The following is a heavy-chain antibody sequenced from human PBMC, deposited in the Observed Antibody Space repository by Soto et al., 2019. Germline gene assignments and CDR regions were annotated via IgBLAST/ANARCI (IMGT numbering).Heavy chain of an antibody. V-gene: IGHV5-51*01. D-gene: IGHD4-17*01. CDR1: GYSFINNW. CDR2: IYPGDPKS. CDR3: ARLEGYDYGDYVDY. J-gene: IGHJ4*02. Sequence: EVQLVQSGAEVKKPGESLKISCRVSGYSFINNWIGWVRQMPGKGLEWMGIIYPGDPKSRYNPSFQGQVTFSADKSISTAYLQWSSLKASGSAMYYCARLEGYDYGDYVDYWGQGTLVTVSS.